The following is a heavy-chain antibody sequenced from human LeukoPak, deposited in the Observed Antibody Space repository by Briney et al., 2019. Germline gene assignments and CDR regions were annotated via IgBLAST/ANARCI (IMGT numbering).Heavy chain of an antibody. D-gene: IGHD1-26*01. J-gene: IGHJ4*02. CDR3: ARDDAGSYYVIDY. CDR1: GFTLSSYE. CDR2: ISHDGNKK. Sequence: PGGSLRLSCAASGFTLSSYEMNWVRQAPGKGLEWVAVISHDGNKKYYADSVKGRFTISRDNSKNTLDLQMNSLRGEETAVCYCARDDAGSYYVIDYWGQGTLVTVSS. V-gene: IGHV3-30-3*01.